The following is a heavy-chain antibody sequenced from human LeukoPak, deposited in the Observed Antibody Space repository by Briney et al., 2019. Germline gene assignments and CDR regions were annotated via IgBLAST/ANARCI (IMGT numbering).Heavy chain of an antibody. J-gene: IGHJ6*03. D-gene: IGHD1-26*01. Sequence: SETLSLTCTVSGGSISIYYWSWIRQPAGKGLEWIGRIYTSGTTHYNPSLKSRVTMSVDTSKNQFSLKLSSVTAADTAVYYCARHVVVYSGSYYYYYYMDVWGKGTTVTISS. CDR2: IYTSGTT. V-gene: IGHV4-4*07. CDR1: GGSISIYY. CDR3: ARHVVVYSGSYYYYYYMDV.